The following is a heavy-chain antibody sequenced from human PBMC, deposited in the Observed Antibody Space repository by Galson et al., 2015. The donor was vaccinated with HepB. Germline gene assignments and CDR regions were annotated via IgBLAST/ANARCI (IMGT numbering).Heavy chain of an antibody. Sequence: WVRQASGKGLEWIGHVYYTGSTQYNPSPKSRVTISIDTSKNQFSLKLTSLTVADTAVYFCARVVGQWLIHDAFDLWGQGTLVTVSS. CDR3: ARVVGQWLIHDAFDL. D-gene: IGHD6-19*01. CDR2: VYYTGST. V-gene: IGHV4-39*07. J-gene: IGHJ3*01.